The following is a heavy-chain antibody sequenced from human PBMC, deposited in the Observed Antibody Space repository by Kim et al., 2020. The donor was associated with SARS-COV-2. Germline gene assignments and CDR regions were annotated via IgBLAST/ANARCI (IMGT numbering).Heavy chain of an antibody. J-gene: IGHJ4*02. CDR3: ARDGGTISPRTFFDY. D-gene: IGHD1-1*01. CDR2: INPSGGST. Sequence: ASVKVSCKASGYTFTSYYMHWVRQAPGQGLEWMGIINPSGGSTSYAQKFQGRVTMTRDTSTSTVYMELSSLRSEDTAVYYCARDGGTISPRTFFDYWGQGTLVTVSS. V-gene: IGHV1-46*01. CDR1: GYTFTSYY.